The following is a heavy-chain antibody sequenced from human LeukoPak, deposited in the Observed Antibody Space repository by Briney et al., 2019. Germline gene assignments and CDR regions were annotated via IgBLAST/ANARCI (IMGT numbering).Heavy chain of an antibody. J-gene: IGHJ4*02. CDR2: INQDGTVE. V-gene: IGHV3-7*04. Sequence: GGSLRLSCAASGFTISNYWMNWVRQAPGEGLEWVANINQDGTVEHYVDSVKGRFTISRGNAKNSLYLQMNTLRAEDTAVYYCARDCCASGSLDYWGQGALVTVSS. CDR3: ARDCCASGSLDY. D-gene: IGHD3-10*01. CDR1: GFTISNYW.